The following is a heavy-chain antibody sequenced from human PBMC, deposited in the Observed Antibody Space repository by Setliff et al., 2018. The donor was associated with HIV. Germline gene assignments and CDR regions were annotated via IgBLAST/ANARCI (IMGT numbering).Heavy chain of an antibody. CDR3: ARDGGSSGWYFVLGYSDY. CDR1: GFTFSTYS. Sequence: GGSLRLSCEASGFTFSTYSMNWVRQAPGKGLEWVSSISSSSRSKYYADSVEGRFTISRDNAKNSLYLQMNSLRAEDTAMYYCARDGGSSGWYFVLGYSDYWGPGTLVTVSS. J-gene: IGHJ4*02. V-gene: IGHV3-21*01. D-gene: IGHD6-19*01. CDR2: ISSSSRSK.